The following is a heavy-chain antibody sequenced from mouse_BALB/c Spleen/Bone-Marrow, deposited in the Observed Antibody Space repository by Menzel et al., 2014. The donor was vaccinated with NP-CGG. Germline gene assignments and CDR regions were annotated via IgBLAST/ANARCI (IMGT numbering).Heavy chain of an antibody. CDR1: GYTFTSYW. V-gene: IGHV1S81*02. J-gene: IGHJ1*01. CDR3: ARYYNWYFDD. D-gene: IGHD1-1*01. CDR2: INPNNGRT. Sequence: QVQLKESGAELVKPGASVKLSCKTSGYTFTSYWMHWVKQRPGQGLEWIGEINPNNGRTNYNEKFRNKATLTVDKSSSTAYMQLSSLTSEDSAVSYGARYYNWYFDDWGAGTTVTVSS.